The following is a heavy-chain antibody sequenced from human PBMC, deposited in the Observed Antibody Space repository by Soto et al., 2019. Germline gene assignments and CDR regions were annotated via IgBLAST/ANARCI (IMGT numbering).Heavy chain of an antibody. J-gene: IGHJ4*02. V-gene: IGHV5-51*01. CDR2: IYPGDQET. Sequence: GESLKISCQCSGYPFSNFWIGWVRQLPGRGLEWMGIIYPGDQETRYSPSFHGKVTISADKSINTAYLQWNSLEASDTAFYFCARSPRSSPYFDYWGQGALVTVSS. D-gene: IGHD6-13*01. CDR1: GYPFSNFW. CDR3: ARSPRSSPYFDY.